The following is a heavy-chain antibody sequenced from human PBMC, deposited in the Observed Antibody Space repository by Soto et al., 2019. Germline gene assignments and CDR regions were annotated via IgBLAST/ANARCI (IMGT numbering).Heavy chain of an antibody. V-gene: IGHV2-70*11. D-gene: IGHD2-2*01. CDR3: ARRVVVPAAWGPFDD. J-gene: IGHJ4*02. CDR2: IDWDDDK. Sequence: SGPTLVNPTQTLTLTCTFSGFSLSTSGMCVSWIRQPPGKALEWLARIDWDDDKYYSTSLKTRLTISKDTSKNQVVLTMTNMDPVDTATYYCARRVVVPAAWGPFDDWGQGTLGTVSS. CDR1: GFSLSTSGMC.